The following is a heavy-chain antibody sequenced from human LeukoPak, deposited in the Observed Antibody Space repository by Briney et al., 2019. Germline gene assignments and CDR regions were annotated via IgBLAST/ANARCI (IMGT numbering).Heavy chain of an antibody. CDR2: IWYDGSEK. CDR3: AKDLSSGWSFDS. D-gene: IGHD6-19*01. J-gene: IGHJ4*02. CDR1: GFIFRNHG. Sequence: GGSLRLSCAASGFIFRNHGMHWVRQAPGKGLEWVTFIWYDGSEKYYADSVRGRFTISRDNSKNTVNLQMNSLRTDDTALYYCAKDLSSGWSFDSWGQGTLVIVSS. V-gene: IGHV3-30*02.